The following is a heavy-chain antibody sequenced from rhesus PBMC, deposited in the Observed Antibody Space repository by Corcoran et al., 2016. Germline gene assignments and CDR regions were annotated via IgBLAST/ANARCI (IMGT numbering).Heavy chain of an antibody. CDR1: GFSLSTSCIG. CDR2: IYWADDK. CDR3: ARRGAAAIFDY. Sequence: QVTLTESGPALVKPTQTLTLTCTFSGFSLSTSCIGVGWLRLPPGKTREWLAHIYWADDKRYSTSLKSRLTISKDTSKNQVVLTMTNMDPVDTATYYCARRGAAAIFDYWGQGVLVTVSS. D-gene: IGHD2-27*01. V-gene: IGHV2-1*01. J-gene: IGHJ4*01.